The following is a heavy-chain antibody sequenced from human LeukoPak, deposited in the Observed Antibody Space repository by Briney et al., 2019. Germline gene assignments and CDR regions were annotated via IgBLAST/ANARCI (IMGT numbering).Heavy chain of an antibody. D-gene: IGHD3-9*01. CDR2: ISGSGGGT. Sequence: GGSLRLSCAASGFTFSSYAVSWVRQAPGKGLEWVSAISGSGGGTYYADSVKGRFTISKDNSKNTLYLQMSSPSTEDTAVYYCAKGDVLPSYPTFDYWGQGTLVTVSS. CDR1: GFTFSSYA. V-gene: IGHV3-23*01. J-gene: IGHJ4*02. CDR3: AKGDVLPSYPTFDY.